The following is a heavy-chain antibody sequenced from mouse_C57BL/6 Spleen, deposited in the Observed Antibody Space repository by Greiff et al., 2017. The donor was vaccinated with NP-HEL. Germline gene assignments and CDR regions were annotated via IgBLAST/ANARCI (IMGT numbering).Heavy chain of an antibody. CDR3: AIYDYDGNYYAMDY. J-gene: IGHJ4*01. D-gene: IGHD2-4*01. V-gene: IGHV1-76*01. CDR2: IYPGSGNT. Sequence: VQLQQSGAELVRPGASVKLSCKASGYTFTDYYINWVKQRPGQGLEWIARIYPGSGNTYYNEKFKGKATLTAEKSSSTAYMQLSSLTSEDSAVYFCAIYDYDGNYYAMDYWGQGTSVTVSS. CDR1: GYTFTDYY.